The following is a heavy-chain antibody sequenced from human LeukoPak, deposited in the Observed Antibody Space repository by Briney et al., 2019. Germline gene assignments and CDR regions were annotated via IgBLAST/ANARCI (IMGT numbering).Heavy chain of an antibody. CDR1: GASIGSYY. V-gene: IGHV4-59*08. CDR2: ISHNGYT. Sequence: PSETLSPTCTVSGASIGSYYWSWIRQPPGKGLEWIGYISHNGYTKYTPSLKSRVTISRDTSENQFSLILSSVTAADTAVYYCTRHDVVAVIGHGMAVWGQGTTVTVSS. D-gene: IGHD2-21*01. J-gene: IGHJ6*02. CDR3: TRHDVVAVIGHGMAV.